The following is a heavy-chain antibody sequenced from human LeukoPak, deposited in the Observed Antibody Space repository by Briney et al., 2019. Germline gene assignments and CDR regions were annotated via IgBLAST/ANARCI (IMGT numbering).Heavy chain of an antibody. CDR1: GFTFSGSG. Sequence: GGSLRLSCAASGFTFSGSGLHWVRQAPDKGLGWVAFINNDGSIKYYAASVKGRFTNSRDNSKNTLYLQMDSLRDEDTAVYYCSKEGVRCCHDDYWGRGTLVTVSS. CDR3: SKEGVRCCHDDY. D-gene: IGHD2-2*01. CDR2: INNDGSIK. V-gene: IGHV3-30*02. J-gene: IGHJ4*02.